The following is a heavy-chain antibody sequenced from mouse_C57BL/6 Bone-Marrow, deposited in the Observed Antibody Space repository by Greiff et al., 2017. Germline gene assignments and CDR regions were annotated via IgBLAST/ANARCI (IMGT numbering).Heavy chain of an antibody. Sequence: EVKLVESGPGLVKPSQSLSLTCSVTGYSITSCYYWTWIRQFPGNKLEWMGYISYDGSNNYNPSLKNRISITRDTSKNQFFLKLNSVTTEDTATYYCAREDYYYGSSYSYYFDYWGQGTTLTVSS. D-gene: IGHD1-1*01. J-gene: IGHJ2*01. CDR1: GYSITSCYY. CDR2: ISYDGSN. CDR3: AREDYYYGSSYSYYFDY. V-gene: IGHV3-6*01.